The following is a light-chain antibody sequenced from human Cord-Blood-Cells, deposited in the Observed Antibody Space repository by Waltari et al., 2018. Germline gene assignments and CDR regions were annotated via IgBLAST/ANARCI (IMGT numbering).Light chain of an antibody. Sequence: DIQMTQSPYSVSASVGDRVTLTCRASQGISSWLAWYKQKPGQAPKLLIYAGSSLQSGVPSRFSGSGSGTEFTLTISRLQPEDFAIYYCQQAMTFPVTFGQGTRVEIK. CDR3: QQAMTFPVT. CDR1: QGISSW. V-gene: IGKV1-12*01. J-gene: IGKJ5*01. CDR2: AGS.